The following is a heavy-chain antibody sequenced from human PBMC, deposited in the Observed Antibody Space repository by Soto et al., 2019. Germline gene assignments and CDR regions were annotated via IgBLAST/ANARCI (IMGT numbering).Heavy chain of an antibody. V-gene: IGHV5-10-1*01. D-gene: IGHD3-10*01. CDR2: IDPSDSYT. CDR1: GYSFTSYW. CDR3: ARMGVGLWFGESTYYYGMDV. J-gene: IGHJ6*02. Sequence: GESLKISCKGSGYSFTSYWISWVRQMPGKGLEWMGRIDPSDSYTNYSPSFQGHVTISADKSISTAYLQWSSLKASDTAMYYCARMGVGLWFGESTYYYGMDVWGQGTTVTVSS.